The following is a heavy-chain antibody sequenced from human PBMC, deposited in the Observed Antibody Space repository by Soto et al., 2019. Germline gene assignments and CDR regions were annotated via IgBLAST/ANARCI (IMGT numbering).Heavy chain of an antibody. CDR3: ARDLAVAAHGPDYYYGMDV. V-gene: IGHV3-30-3*01. J-gene: IGHJ6*02. D-gene: IGHD6-19*01. CDR1: GFTFSSYA. CDR2: ISYDGSNK. Sequence: GGSLRLSCAASGFTFSSYAMHWVRQAPGKGLEWVAVISYDGSNKYYADSVKGRFTISRDNSKNTLYLQMNSLRAEDTAVYYCARDLAVAAHGPDYYYGMDVWGQGTTVTVSS.